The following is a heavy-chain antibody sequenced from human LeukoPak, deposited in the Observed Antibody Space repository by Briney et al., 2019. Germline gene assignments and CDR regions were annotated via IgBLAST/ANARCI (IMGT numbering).Heavy chain of an antibody. CDR3: ARAILGYPWVWFDP. CDR1: GYTFTSYD. Sequence: AASVKVSCKASGYTFTSYDINWVRQATGQGLEWMGWMSPNSGNTGYAQKFQGRVTITRNTSISTAYMELSSLRSEDTAVYYCARAILGYPWVWFDPWGQGTLVTVSS. D-gene: IGHD5-12*01. J-gene: IGHJ5*02. V-gene: IGHV1-8*03. CDR2: MSPNSGNT.